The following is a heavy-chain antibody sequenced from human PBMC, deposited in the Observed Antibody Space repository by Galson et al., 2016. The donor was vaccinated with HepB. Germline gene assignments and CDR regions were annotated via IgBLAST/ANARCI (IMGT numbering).Heavy chain of an antibody. CDR2: ISYGGNNK. CDR3: AKDDSCYYGSGSYAPLDY. D-gene: IGHD3-10*01. Sequence: SLRLSCAASGFTFSTCGMHWVRQAPGKGLEWVAVISYGGNNKYYADSVKGRFTISRDNSRNTLYLQMNSLRAEDTALYYCAKDDSCYYGSGSYAPLDYWGQGTLVTVSS. J-gene: IGHJ4*02. V-gene: IGHV3-30*18. CDR1: GFTFSTCG.